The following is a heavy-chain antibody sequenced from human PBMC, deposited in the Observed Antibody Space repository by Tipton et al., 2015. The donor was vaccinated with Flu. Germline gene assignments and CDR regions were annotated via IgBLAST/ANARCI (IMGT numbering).Heavy chain of an antibody. J-gene: IGHJ6*03. D-gene: IGHD3-22*01. CDR2: ILFSGSAT. CDR3: ARASWNFYDSSGYYYMDV. Sequence: SLRLSCTASGFPFSDYSMNWVRQAPGKGLEWVSSILFSGSATYYADSVKGRFTISRDNAKKSLYLQVNSLRAEDTAVYYCARASWNFYDSSGYYYMDVWGKGTTVTVSS. CDR1: GFPFSDYS. V-gene: IGHV3-21*01.